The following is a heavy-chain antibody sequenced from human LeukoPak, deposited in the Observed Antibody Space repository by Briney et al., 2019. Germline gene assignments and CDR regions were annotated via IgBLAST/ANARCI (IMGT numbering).Heavy chain of an antibody. D-gene: IGHD3-22*01. CDR2: ISGSGGST. CDR1: GFTVSSNY. J-gene: IGHJ4*02. Sequence: QTGGSLRLSCAASGFTVSSNYMSWVRQAPGKGLEWVSAISGSGGSTYYADSVKGRFTISRDNSKNTLYLQMNSLRAEDTAVYYCAKGLIRITMIVVVIPLDYWGQGTLVTVSS. V-gene: IGHV3-23*01. CDR3: AKGLIRITMIVVVIPLDY.